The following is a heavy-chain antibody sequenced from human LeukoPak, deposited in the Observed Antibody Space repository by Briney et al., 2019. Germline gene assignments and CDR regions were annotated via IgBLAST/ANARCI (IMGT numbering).Heavy chain of an antibody. J-gene: IGHJ4*02. CDR3: ARGGFESCSAGSCLLGNY. V-gene: IGHV4-59*01. D-gene: IGHD2-15*01. CDR1: RGSISPYY. CDR2: IYYIGTT. Sequence: SETLSLTCTVSRGSISPYYWSWIRQSPGKGLEWIGYIYYIGTTNYNPSLQSRVTMSVDTSTNQFTLNLASVTAADTTVYYCARGGFESCSAGSCLLGNYWGQGILVAVSS.